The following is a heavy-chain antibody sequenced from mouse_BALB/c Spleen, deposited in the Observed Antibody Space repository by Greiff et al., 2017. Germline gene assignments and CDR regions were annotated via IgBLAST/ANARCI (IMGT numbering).Heavy chain of an antibody. D-gene: IGHD1-1*01. CDR2: IDPANGNT. CDR3: ARYYGSSGDY. V-gene: IGHV14-3*02. CDR1: GFNIKDTY. Sequence: VQLKESGAELVKPGASVKLSCTASGFNIKDTYMHWVKQRPEQGLEWIGRIDPANGNTKYDPKFQGKATITADTSSNTAYLQLSSLTSEDTAVYYCARYYGSSGDYWGQGTTLTVSS. J-gene: IGHJ2*01.